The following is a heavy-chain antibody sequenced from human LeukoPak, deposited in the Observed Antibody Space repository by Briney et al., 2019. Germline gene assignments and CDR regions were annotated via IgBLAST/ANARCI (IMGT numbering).Heavy chain of an antibody. CDR2: MNPNSGNT. Sequence: ASVKVSCKASGYTFTSYDINWVRQATGQGLEWMGWMNPNSGNTGYAQKFQGRVTMTRNTSISTAYMELSSLRSEDTAVYYCARSYEEGSGSYRGGFDYWGQGTLVTVSS. CDR3: ARSYEEGSGSYRGGFDY. D-gene: IGHD3-10*01. J-gene: IGHJ4*02. CDR1: GYTFTSYD. V-gene: IGHV1-8*01.